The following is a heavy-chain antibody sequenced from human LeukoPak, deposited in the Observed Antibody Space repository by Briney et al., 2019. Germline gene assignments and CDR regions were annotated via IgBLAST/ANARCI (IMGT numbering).Heavy chain of an antibody. J-gene: IGHJ5*02. Sequence: GGSLRLSCAASGFTVSSNYMNWARQAPGKGLDWVSLIYSGGSTFYADSVKGRFTISRDNSKNTLYLQMNSLRAEDTAVYYCARDLVAAAGTPGFDPWGQGTLVTVSS. CDR1: GFTVSSNY. CDR2: IYSGGST. V-gene: IGHV3-66*02. D-gene: IGHD6-13*01. CDR3: ARDLVAAAGTPGFDP.